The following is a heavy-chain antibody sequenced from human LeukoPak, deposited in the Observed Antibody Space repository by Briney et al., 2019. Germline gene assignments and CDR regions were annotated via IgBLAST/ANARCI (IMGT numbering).Heavy chain of an antibody. Sequence: TGGSLRLSCAASGFTFSSYAMSWVRQAPGKGLEWVSAISGSGGSTYYADSVKGRFTISRDNSKNTLYLQMNSLRAEDTAVYYCAKSIRPNSSGWYGYWGQGTLVTVSS. CDR2: ISGSGGST. CDR1: GFTFSSYA. D-gene: IGHD6-19*01. J-gene: IGHJ4*02. CDR3: AKSIRPNSSGWYGY. V-gene: IGHV3-23*01.